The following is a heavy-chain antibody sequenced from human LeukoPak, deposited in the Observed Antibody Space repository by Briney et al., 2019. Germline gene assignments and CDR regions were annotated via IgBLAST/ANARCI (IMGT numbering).Heavy chain of an antibody. CDR1: GFTFSNFE. CDR2: IGRSGSTI. V-gene: IGHV3-48*03. CDR3: ARADWDTAMIDY. D-gene: IGHD5-18*01. J-gene: IGHJ4*02. Sequence: GGSLRLSCAASGFTFSNFEMTWVRQAPGKGLEWVSYIGRSGSTIYYADSVKGRFTISRDNAKNSLYLQMNSLRAEDTAVYYCARADWDTAMIDYWGQGTLATVSS.